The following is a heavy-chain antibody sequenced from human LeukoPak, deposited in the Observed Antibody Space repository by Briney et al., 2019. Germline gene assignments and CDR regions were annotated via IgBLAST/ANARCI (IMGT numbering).Heavy chain of an antibody. CDR1: LDSISSYN. J-gene: IGHJ4*02. D-gene: IGHD1-26*01. V-gene: IGHV4-4*08. CDR2: IYTSGST. Sequence: SETLSVTSTHPLDSISSYNSSAIRQPPRKRLERIGYIYTSGSTHYTPSLKSRVTISVDTSKNQLSLKLSSVTTEDTAVYYCARNAGAYSGSYLAIDYWGQGTLVTVSS. CDR3: ARNAGAYSGSYLAIDY.